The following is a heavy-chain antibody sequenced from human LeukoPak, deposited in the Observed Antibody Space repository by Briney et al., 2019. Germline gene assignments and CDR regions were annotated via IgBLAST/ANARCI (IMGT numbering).Heavy chain of an antibody. Sequence: GGSLRLSCAASGFTFSSYSMTWVRQAPGKGLEWASSISSSSSYIYYADSVKGRFTISRDNAKNSLYLQMNSLRAEDTAVYYCASGYQLLYLDYWGQGTLVTVSS. J-gene: IGHJ4*02. CDR2: ISSSSSYI. D-gene: IGHD2-2*02. CDR3: ASGYQLLYLDY. V-gene: IGHV3-21*01. CDR1: GFTFSSYS.